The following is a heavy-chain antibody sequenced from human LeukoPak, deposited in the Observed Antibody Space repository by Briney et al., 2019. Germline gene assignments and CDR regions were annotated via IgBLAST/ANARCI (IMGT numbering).Heavy chain of an antibody. D-gene: IGHD4-11*01. J-gene: IGHJ5*02. CDR1: GFTFSNAC. Sequence: PGGSLRLSCEASGFTFSNACVHCVRQAPGKGLDWVGRIKSKTDGETTDYAAPVKGRFTISRDDSNDMLYLQVTSLKTEDTAMYYCSTRSHDYSKLGGSAWGQGTLVTVSS. CDR2: IKSKTDGETT. V-gene: IGHV3-15*01. CDR3: STRSHDYSKLGGSA.